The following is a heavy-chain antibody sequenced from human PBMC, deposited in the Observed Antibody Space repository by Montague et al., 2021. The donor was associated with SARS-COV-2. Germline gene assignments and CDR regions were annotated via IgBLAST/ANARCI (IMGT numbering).Heavy chain of an antibody. CDR3: ARDPHDYGWFDP. D-gene: IGHD4-17*01. J-gene: IGHJ5*02. CDR2: IYSTVIT. CDR1: GGSISSASYY. Sequence: TLSLTCTVSGGSISSASYYWSWIRQPAGKGLEWIVHIYSTVITNYNPSLESRVTISVDLSKNQFSLKMTSVTAADTSVYYCARDPHDYGWFDPWGQGTLVTVSS. V-gene: IGHV4-61*09.